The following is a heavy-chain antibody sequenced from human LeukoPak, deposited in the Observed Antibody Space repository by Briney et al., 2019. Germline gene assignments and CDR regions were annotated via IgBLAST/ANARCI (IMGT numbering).Heavy chain of an antibody. Sequence: GGSLRLSCAASGFTFSSAWLNWVRQAPGKGLEWVGRIKSKTDGGTTDYAAPVKGRFSISRDDSTNTLFLQMNSLKTEDTAVYYCTTDVARHWAYYFDYWGQGSLATVSP. D-gene: IGHD7-27*01. CDR3: TTDVARHWAYYFDY. CDR2: IKSKTDGGTT. CDR1: GFTFSSAW. V-gene: IGHV3-15*01. J-gene: IGHJ4*02.